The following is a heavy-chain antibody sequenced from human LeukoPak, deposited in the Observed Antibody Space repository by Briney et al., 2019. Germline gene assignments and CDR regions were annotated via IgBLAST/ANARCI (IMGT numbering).Heavy chain of an antibody. CDR3: ARGSKWLGDTFDI. CDR1: GYSFSNYG. Sequence: ASVKVSCTASGYSFSNYGINWVRQAPGQGLEWMGWISAYNGNTNYARNFQSRLTLTTDTSTTTAYMELRSLTSDDTAVYYCARGSKWLGDTFDIWGQGTMVTVSS. J-gene: IGHJ3*02. D-gene: IGHD6-19*01. CDR2: ISAYNGNT. V-gene: IGHV1-18*01.